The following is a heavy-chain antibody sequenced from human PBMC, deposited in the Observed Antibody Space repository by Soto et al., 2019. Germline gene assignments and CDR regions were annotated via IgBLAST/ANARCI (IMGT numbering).Heavy chain of an antibody. CDR3: AKDRVGGTFYTPLAF. CDR2: ITYDGSFQ. J-gene: IGHJ4*02. CDR1: GFNFDNYG. V-gene: IGHV3-30*18. D-gene: IGHD1-7*01. Sequence: GGSLRLSCQASGFNFDNYGMHWVRQAPGKGLEWVAVITYDGSFQYCADSVKGRFTISRDNSKNTLSLHLNTLKPEDTAVYHCAKDRVGGTFYTPLAFWGQGTLVTVSS.